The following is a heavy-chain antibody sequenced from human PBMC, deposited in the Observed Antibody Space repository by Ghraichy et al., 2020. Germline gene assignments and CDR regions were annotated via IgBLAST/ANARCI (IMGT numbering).Heavy chain of an antibody. CDR2: IYYSGST. V-gene: IGHV4-59*01. CDR1: GGSISSYY. D-gene: IGHD3-10*01. J-gene: IGHJ4*02. CDR3: ASLEYYGSGSYYKGQGY. Sequence: SETLSLTCTVSGGSISSYYWSWIRQPPGKGLEWIGYIYYSGSTNYNPSLKSRVTISVDTSKNQFSLKLSSVPGADTAVYYCASLEYYGSGSYYKGQGYWGQGTLVTVSS.